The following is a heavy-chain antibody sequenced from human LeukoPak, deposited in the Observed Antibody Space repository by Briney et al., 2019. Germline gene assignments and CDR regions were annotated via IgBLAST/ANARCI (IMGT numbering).Heavy chain of an antibody. J-gene: IGHJ5*02. CDR2: ISSNGGST. V-gene: IGHV3-64*01. CDR3: ARDQFSYCSSTSCFPLTT. D-gene: IGHD2-2*01. Sequence: GGSLRLSCAASGFTFSSYAMHWVRQAPGKGLEYVSAISSNGGSTYYANSVKGRFTISRDNSKNTLYLQMGSLRAEDMAVYYFARDQFSYCSSTSCFPLTTWGQGTLVTVSS. CDR1: GFTFSSYA.